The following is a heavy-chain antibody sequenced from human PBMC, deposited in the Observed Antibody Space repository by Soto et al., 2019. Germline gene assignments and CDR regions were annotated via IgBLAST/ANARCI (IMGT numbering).Heavy chain of an antibody. CDR1: GGSFRGYY. V-gene: IGHV4-34*01. J-gene: IGHJ6*02. CDR3: ARGRHYYGSGSYYFHYYYYGMDV. CDR2: INHSGST. D-gene: IGHD3-10*01. Sequence: SETLSLTCAGYGGSFRGYYWSGFRQPPGKGLEWIGEINHSGSTNYNPSLKSRVTISVDTSKNQFSLKLSSVTAAATAAYYCARGRHYYGSGSYYFHYYYYGMDVWGQGTTVTVS.